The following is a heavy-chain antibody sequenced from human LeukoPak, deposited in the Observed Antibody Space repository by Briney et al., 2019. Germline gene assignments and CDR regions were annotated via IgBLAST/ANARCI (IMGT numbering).Heavy chain of an antibody. Sequence: GASVKVSCKASGYTFTSYYMHWVRQATGQGLEWMGWMNPNSGNTGYAQKFQGRVTITRNTSISTAYMELSSLRSEDTAVYYCARGLVGAKGGYWGQGTLVTVSS. J-gene: IGHJ4*02. CDR1: GYTFTSYY. V-gene: IGHV1-8*01. D-gene: IGHD1-26*01. CDR2: MNPNSGNT. CDR3: ARGLVGAKGGY.